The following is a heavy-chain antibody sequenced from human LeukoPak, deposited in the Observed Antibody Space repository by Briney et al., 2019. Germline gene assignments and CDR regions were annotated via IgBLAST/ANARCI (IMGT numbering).Heavy chain of an antibody. D-gene: IGHD2-2*02. CDR2: IYHNGTP. J-gene: IGHJ6*02. Sequence: SETLSLTCAVSVGSINSGNWWSWVRQSPGKGLEWIGEIYHNGTPNYNPSLKSRVTISADTFKNHFSLKMTSVTAADTAVYYCATAPILRGEGGEHHKYGMDAWGQGTTVIVSS. CDR1: VGSINSGNW. CDR3: ATAPILRGEGGEHHKYGMDA. V-gene: IGHV4-4*02.